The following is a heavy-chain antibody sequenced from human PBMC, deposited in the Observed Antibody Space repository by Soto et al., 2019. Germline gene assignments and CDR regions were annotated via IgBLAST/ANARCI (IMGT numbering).Heavy chain of an antibody. J-gene: IGHJ6*02. V-gene: IGHV1-18*01. D-gene: IGHD6-19*01. Sequence: QVHLVQSGTEVKKPGASVKVSCKTSGYTFTTYGISWVRQATGQGLEWMGWISTYDGDTRYGQNFQGRVSLTADTSTNTAYMEVTSLTKDDTAVYYCAIQAGNLDVWGQGTTVIVSS. CDR2: ISTYDGDT. CDR3: AIQAGNLDV. CDR1: GYTFTTYG.